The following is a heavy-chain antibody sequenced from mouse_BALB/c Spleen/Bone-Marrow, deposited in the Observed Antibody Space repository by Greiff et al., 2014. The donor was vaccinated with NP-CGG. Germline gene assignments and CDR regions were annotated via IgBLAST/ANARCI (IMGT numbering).Heavy chain of an antibody. J-gene: IGHJ4*01. D-gene: IGHD2-4*01. V-gene: IGHV1-5*01. CDR2: IYPGNSDT. CDR3: TRSPTMITTYSGAMDY. Sequence: EVQRVESGTVLARPGASVKMSCKASGCSFTSYWMHWVKQRPGQGLEWIGAIYPGNSDTSYNQKFKGKAKLTAVSSASTAYMELSSLTNEDSAVYYCTRSPTMITTYSGAMDYWGQGTSVTVSA. CDR1: GCSFTSYW.